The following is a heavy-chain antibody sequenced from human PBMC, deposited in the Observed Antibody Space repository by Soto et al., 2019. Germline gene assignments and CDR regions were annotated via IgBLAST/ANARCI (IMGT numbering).Heavy chain of an antibody. V-gene: IGHV3-7*01. J-gene: IGHJ4*02. CDR1: GFTFSSYW. CDR2: IKQDGSEK. D-gene: IGHD6-13*01. Sequence: LRLSCAASGFTFSSYWMSWVRQAPGKGLEWVANIKQDGSEKYYVDSVKGRFTISRDNAKNSLYLQMNSLRAEDTAVYYCARSAFQYSSSWDFDYWGQGTLVTVSS. CDR3: ARSAFQYSSSWDFDY.